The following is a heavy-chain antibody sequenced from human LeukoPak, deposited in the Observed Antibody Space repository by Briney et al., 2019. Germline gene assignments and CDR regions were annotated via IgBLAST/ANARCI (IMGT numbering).Heavy chain of an antibody. Sequence: GSLRLSCVASGFTFSDFSLNWVRQAPGKGLEWISYIGSAIYYADSVKGRFTISRDNAKNSLYLQMNSLRAEDTAVYYCARDHAYAFDIWGQGTLVTVSS. CDR2: IGSAI. CDR3: ARDHAYAFDI. V-gene: IGHV3-48*01. D-gene: IGHD2-2*01. J-gene: IGHJ3*02. CDR1: GFTFSDFS.